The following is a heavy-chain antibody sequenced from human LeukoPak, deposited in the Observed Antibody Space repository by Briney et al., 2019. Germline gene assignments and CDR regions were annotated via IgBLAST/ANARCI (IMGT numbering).Heavy chain of an antibody. V-gene: IGHV4-4*09. Sequence: SETLSLTCTVSGASISNYYWSWIRQTPEKGLEWMGHIHSSGGSSYYPSLKSRLTLSIDTSRNQLSLKLHSVAAADTAVYFCGRLGSYHDFWGQGALVTVSS. CDR2: IHSSGGS. J-gene: IGHJ4*02. CDR3: GRLGSYHDF. CDR1: GASISNYY. D-gene: IGHD1-26*01.